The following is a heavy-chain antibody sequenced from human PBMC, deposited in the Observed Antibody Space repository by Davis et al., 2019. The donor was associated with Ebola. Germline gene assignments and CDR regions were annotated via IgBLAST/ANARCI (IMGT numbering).Heavy chain of an antibody. V-gene: IGHV3-7*03. Sequence: GESLKISCAASGFTFSTYWMSWVRQAPGKGPEWVANIKEDGSEKYYVDSVKGRFTISRDNAKNSLYLQMNSLRAEDTAVYYCARDFKGGYGSGSYYTTRYGMDVWGQETTVTVSS. CDR2: IKEDGSEK. CDR3: ARDFKGGYGSGSYYTTRYGMDV. J-gene: IGHJ6*02. CDR1: GFTFSTYW. D-gene: IGHD3-10*01.